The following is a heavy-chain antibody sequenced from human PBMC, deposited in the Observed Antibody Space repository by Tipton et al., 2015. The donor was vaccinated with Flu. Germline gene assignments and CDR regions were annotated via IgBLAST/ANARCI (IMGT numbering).Heavy chain of an antibody. CDR3: ARESLRLSSSWYAYYYYYYMDV. D-gene: IGHD6-13*01. Sequence: TLSLTCTVSGGSISSYYWSWIRQPAGKGLEWIGRIYTSGSTNYNPSLKSRVTMSVGTSKNQFSLKLSSVTAADTAVYYCARESLRLSSSWYAYYYYYYMDVWGKGTTVTVSS. CDR2: IYTSGST. J-gene: IGHJ6*03. CDR1: GGSISSYY. V-gene: IGHV4-4*07.